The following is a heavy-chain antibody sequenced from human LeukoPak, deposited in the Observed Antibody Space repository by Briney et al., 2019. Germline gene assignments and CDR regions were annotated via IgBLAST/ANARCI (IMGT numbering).Heavy chain of an antibody. J-gene: IGHJ4*02. V-gene: IGHV1-69*05. D-gene: IGHD6-19*01. CDR3: ARGGSLAVAPHQYYFDY. CDR2: IIPIFGTA. Sequence: ASVTVSCKASGGTFSSYAISWVRQAPGQGLEWMGGIIPIFGTANYAQNFQGRVTMTRDTSTSAVYMEVSSLRSEDTAVYYCARGGSLAVAPHQYYFDYWGQGTLVTVSS. CDR1: GGTFSSYA.